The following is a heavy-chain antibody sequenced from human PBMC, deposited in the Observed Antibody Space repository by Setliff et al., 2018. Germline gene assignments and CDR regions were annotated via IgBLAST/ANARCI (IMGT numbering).Heavy chain of an antibody. Sequence: LSLTCTVSGGSISSSSYYWGWIRQPPGKGLEWIGSIYYSGSTYYNPSLKSRVTISVDTSKNQFSLKLSSVTAADTAVYYCARDNNPGYRGYWGRFDYWGQGTLVTVSS. J-gene: IGHJ4*02. CDR1: GGSISSSSYY. CDR3: ARDNNPGYRGYWGRFDY. D-gene: IGHD3-16*02. V-gene: IGHV4-39*07. CDR2: IYYSGST.